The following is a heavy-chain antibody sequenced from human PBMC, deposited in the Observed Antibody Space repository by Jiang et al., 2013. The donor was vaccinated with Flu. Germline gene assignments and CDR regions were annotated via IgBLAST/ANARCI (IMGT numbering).Heavy chain of an antibody. J-gene: IGHJ4*02. Sequence: TVSGGSISSYYWSWIRQPPRKGLEWIGYIYYMGAPTTTPTPPTSRVTISVDTSKNQFSLKLSSVTAADTAVYYCARRTYYYDSSGYYSPYYFDYWGQGTLITVSS. CDR1: GGSISSYY. CDR3: ARRTYYYDSSGYYSPYYFDY. V-gene: IGHV4-59*01. D-gene: IGHD3-22*01. CDR2: IYYMGAP.